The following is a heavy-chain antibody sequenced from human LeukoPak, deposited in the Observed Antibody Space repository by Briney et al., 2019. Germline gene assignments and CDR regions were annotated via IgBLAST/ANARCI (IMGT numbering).Heavy chain of an antibody. CDR2: INHSGST. V-gene: IGHV4-34*01. D-gene: IGHD6-13*01. Sequence: SEALSLTCAVYGGSFSGYYWSWMRQPPGKGLEWIGEINHSGSTNYNPSLKSRVTISVDTSKNQFSLKLSSVTAADTAVYYCARVSSNSSSWYLDYWGQGTLVTVSS. J-gene: IGHJ4*02. CDR1: GGSFSGYY. CDR3: ARVSSNSSSWYLDY.